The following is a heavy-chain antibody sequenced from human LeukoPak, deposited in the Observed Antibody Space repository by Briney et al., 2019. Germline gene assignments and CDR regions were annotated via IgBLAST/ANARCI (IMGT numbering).Heavy chain of an antibody. CDR3: ARGLRYYYDSSGYHNYYYYMDV. J-gene: IGHJ6*03. CDR2: MNPNSGNT. Sequence: ASVKVSCKASGYTFTSYDINWVRQATGQGLEWMGWMNPNSGNTGYAQKFQGRVTITRNTSISTAYMGLSSLRSEDTAVYYCARGLRYYYDSSGYHNYYYYMDVWGKGTTVTVSS. D-gene: IGHD3-22*01. V-gene: IGHV1-8*03. CDR1: GYTFTSYD.